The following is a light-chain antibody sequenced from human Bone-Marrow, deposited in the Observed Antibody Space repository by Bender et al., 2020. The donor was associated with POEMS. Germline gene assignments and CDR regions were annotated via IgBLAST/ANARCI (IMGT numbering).Light chain of an antibody. CDR3: SSYASSRPLFV. V-gene: IGLV2-14*03. CDR2: DVT. J-gene: IGLJ1*01. Sequence: QSALTQPASLSGSPGQSITMSCTGSNNDIGAYDYVSWYQHHPGKAPKLLIYDVTNRPSGVFDRFSGSKSGNTASLTISGLQAEDEAAYYCSSYASSRPLFVFGTGTKVTVL. CDR1: NNDIGAYDY.